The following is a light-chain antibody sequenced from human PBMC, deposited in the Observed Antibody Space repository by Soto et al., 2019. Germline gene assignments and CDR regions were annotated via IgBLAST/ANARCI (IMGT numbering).Light chain of an antibody. J-gene: IGKJ1*01. V-gene: IGKV3-11*01. Sequence: EIVMTQSPATLSVSPGGRATLSCRASQSVSSYLAWYQQKPGQAPRLLIYDASNRATGIPARFSGSGSGTDFTLTISSLQPEDFATYSCQQSYSSPRTFGQGTKGDIK. CDR3: QQSYSSPRT. CDR1: QSVSSY. CDR2: DAS.